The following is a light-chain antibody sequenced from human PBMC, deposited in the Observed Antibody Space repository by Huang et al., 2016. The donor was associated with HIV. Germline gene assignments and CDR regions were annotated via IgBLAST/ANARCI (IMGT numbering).Light chain of an antibody. CDR1: QDISNY. Sequence: DIQMTQSPSSLSASVGDRVTITCQASQDISNYLNWYQQKPGKAPKRLIYDASTLEIGVPARFSGSGSGTDFTFTISSLQPEDVATYYCQQYDNLLSLTFGGGTKVEIK. CDR2: DAS. V-gene: IGKV1-33*01. J-gene: IGKJ4*01. CDR3: QQYDNLLSLT.